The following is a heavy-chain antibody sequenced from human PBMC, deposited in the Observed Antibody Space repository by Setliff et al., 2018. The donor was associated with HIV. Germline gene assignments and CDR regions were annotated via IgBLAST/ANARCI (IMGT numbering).Heavy chain of an antibody. V-gene: IGHV1-18*01. D-gene: IGHD3-16*01. CDR1: GYTLTSKG. CDR3: ARGGDYMDV. J-gene: IGHJ6*03. CDR2: ISTYNGNT. Sequence: GASVKVSCKASGYTLTSKGISWVRQAPGQGLEWMGWISTYNGNTNYAQKFKGRVTMTTDTSTSRAYMELRSLRSDDTAVYYCARGGDYMDVRGKGTTVTVSS.